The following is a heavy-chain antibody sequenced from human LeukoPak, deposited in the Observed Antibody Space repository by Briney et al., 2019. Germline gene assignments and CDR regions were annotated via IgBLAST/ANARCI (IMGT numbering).Heavy chain of an antibody. V-gene: IGHV4-59*01. Sequence: PSETLSLTCTVSGGSITTYYWSCIRQPPGKGLEWIGYIYHSEITNYNPSLKSRVTISVDTSKNQFSLKLSSVTAADTAVYYCASTDKGGTGTYRGQGTLVTVSS. CDR1: GGSITTYY. CDR2: IYHSEIT. J-gene: IGHJ4*02. D-gene: IGHD1-1*01. CDR3: ASTDKGGTGTY.